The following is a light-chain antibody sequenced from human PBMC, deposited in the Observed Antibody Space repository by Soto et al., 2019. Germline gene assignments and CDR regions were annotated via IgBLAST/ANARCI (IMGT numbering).Light chain of an antibody. CDR1: SSDVGGYNY. J-gene: IGLJ1*01. CDR3: SSHAGATKV. Sequence: QSVLTQPPSASGSLGQAVTISCTGTSSDVGGYNYVSWYQQYPGKAPRLMIYEVSKRPSGVPARFSGSKSGNTASLTISGLQAEDEADYNCSSHAGATKVFGTGTKVTVL. V-gene: IGLV2-8*01. CDR2: EVS.